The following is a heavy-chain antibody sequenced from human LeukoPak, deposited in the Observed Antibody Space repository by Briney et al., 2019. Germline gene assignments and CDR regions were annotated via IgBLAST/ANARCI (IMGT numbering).Heavy chain of an antibody. Sequence: PGGSLRLSCAASGFTFSSYEMNWVRQAPGKGLEWVSYISSTSSTIYYADSVKGRFTISRDNSKNSLYLQMNSLRAEDTAVYYCATAYSTLNWGQGTLVTVSS. J-gene: IGHJ4*02. V-gene: IGHV3-48*03. CDR2: ISSTSSTI. CDR1: GFTFSSYE. D-gene: IGHD6-13*01. CDR3: ATAYSTLN.